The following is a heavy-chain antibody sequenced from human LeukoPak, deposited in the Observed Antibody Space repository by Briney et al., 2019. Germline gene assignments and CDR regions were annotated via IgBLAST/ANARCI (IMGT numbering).Heavy chain of an antibody. CDR3: AKDLRTTITTQFFDY. Sequence: GGSLRLSCAASGFTFSSYAMSWVRQAPGKGLEWVSGISGSGSSTFYAGSVKGRFTISRDNSKNTLYLQMSSLRAEDTAVYYCAKDLRTTITTQFFDYWGQGTLVTVSS. D-gene: IGHD4-11*01. J-gene: IGHJ4*02. CDR2: ISGSGSST. V-gene: IGHV3-23*01. CDR1: GFTFSSYA.